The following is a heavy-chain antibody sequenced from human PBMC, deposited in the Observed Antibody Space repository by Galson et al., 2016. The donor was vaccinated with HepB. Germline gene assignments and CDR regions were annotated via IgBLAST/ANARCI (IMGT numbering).Heavy chain of an antibody. Sequence: CAISGDSVSSNSVTWNWIRQSPSRGLEWLGRTYYRSKWYNDYAVSVKSRMTINPDTSKNQFSLQLNSVTPEDTAVYYCAREMCDGDCTDAFDIWGQGTMVTVSS. V-gene: IGHV6-1*01. CDR2: TYYRSKWYN. D-gene: IGHD2-21*02. CDR1: GDSVSSNSVT. J-gene: IGHJ3*02. CDR3: AREMCDGDCTDAFDI.